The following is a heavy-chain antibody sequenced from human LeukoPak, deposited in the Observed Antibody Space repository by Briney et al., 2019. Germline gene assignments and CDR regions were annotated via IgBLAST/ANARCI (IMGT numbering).Heavy chain of an antibody. J-gene: IGHJ4*02. CDR2: IYHTGST. CDR1: GASISGSGYY. Sequence: SETLSLTCAVSGASISGSGYYWGWIRQPPGMELQWIGNIYHTGSTYYNASLQSRVTISIDTSKNQFSLRLNSVTAADTAVYYCARHPRSGSYYYWGQGTLVTVSS. V-gene: IGHV4-39*01. CDR3: ARHPRSGSYYY. D-gene: IGHD1-26*01.